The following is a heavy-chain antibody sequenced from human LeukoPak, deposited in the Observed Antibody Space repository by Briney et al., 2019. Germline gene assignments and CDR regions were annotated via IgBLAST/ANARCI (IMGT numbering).Heavy chain of an antibody. V-gene: IGHV4-39*01. J-gene: IGHJ4*02. CDR1: GGSVNSGSYY. D-gene: IGHD3-10*01. CDR2: IYYSGST. Sequence: SETLSLTCTVSGGSVNSGSYYWGWIRQPPGEGLVWIGNIYYSGSTSYSPSLKSRVTISVDTSKNQFSLKLNSVTAADTAVYYCARKPYGSGRFDYWGQGTLVTVSS. CDR3: ARKPYGSGRFDY.